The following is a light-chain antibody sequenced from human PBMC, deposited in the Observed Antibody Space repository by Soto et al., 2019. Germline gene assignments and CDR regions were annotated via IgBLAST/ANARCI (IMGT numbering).Light chain of an antibody. J-gene: IGKJ4*01. CDR1: QSVSSY. Sequence: DIVLTQSPATLSLSPGERATLSCRASQSVSSYLAWYQQKPGKAPRLLIYDASNLATGIPSRFSGSGSGTEFTLTISSLEPEDFAVYYCQQRRNWPLTFGGGTKVDI. CDR2: DAS. CDR3: QQRRNWPLT. V-gene: IGKV3-11*01.